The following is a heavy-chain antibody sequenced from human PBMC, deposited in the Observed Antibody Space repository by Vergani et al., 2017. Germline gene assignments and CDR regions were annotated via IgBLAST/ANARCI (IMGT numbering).Heavy chain of an antibody. CDR2: IYSGGST. CDR1: GFTVSSNY. D-gene: IGHD4-11*01. Sequence: EVQLVESGGGLVQPGGSLRLSCAASGFTVSSNYMSWVRQAPGKGLGWFSVIYSGGSTYYADSVKGRFTISRDNSKNTLYLQMNSLRAEDTAVYYCARLDYSNYGFYYYGMDVWSQGTTVTVSS. CDR3: ARLDYSNYGFYYYGMDV. V-gene: IGHV3-66*04. J-gene: IGHJ6*02.